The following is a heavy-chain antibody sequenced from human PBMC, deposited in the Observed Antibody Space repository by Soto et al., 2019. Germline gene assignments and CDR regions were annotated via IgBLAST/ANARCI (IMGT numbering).Heavy chain of an antibody. CDR2: ISYDGSNK. CDR3: AKPGTTTWYFDL. J-gene: IGHJ2*01. CDR1: GFTFSSYG. Sequence: QVQLVESGGGVVQPGRSLRLSCAASGFTFSSYGMHWVRQAPGKGLEWEAVISYDGSNKYYADSVKGRFTISRDNSKNTLYLQMNSLRAEDTAVYYCAKPGTTTWYFDLWGRGTLVTVSS. D-gene: IGHD1-1*01. V-gene: IGHV3-30*18.